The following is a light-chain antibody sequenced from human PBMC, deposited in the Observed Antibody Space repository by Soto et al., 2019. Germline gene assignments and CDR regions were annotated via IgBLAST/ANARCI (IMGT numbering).Light chain of an antibody. CDR3: AAWDDRLSGWV. J-gene: IGLJ3*02. CDR2: TYT. CDR1: SSNIGRNN. V-gene: IGLV1-47*02. Sequence: QSVLTQPPSASGTPGQRVTISCSGSSSNIGRNNVYWYQQFPGMAPKLLTYTYTQRPSGGSDRISASKSGTSASLAISGLRSEDEADYHCAAWDDRLSGWVFAGGTQLIVL.